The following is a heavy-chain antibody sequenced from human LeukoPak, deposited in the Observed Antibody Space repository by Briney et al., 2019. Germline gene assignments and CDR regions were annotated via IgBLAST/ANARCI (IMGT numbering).Heavy chain of an antibody. J-gene: IGHJ4*02. Sequence: ASVKVSCKASGYAFSGTGWYLYWLRQAPGQGLECMGWIHPNNGDTAYAQKFEGRVAMTRDTSISTAYLELRRLRPDDTAVYFCARDGPAQMVDLDYWGQGTLVTVSS. CDR2: IHPNNGDT. D-gene: IGHD3-10*01. V-gene: IGHV1-2*02. CDR3: ARDGPAQMVDLDY. CDR1: GYAFSGTGWY.